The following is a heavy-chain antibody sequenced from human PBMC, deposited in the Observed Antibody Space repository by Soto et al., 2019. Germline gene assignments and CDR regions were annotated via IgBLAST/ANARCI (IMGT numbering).Heavy chain of an antibody. V-gene: IGHV3-9*01. CDR2: ISWNSGSI. CDR3: AKDRSMTTVTTGYFAY. Sequence: EVQLVESGGGLVQPGRSLRLSCAASGFTFDDYAMHWVRQAPGKGLEWVSGISWNSGSIGYADSVKGRFTISRDNAKNSLYLQMNSLRAEDTALYYCAKDRSMTTVTTGYFAYWGQGTLVTVSS. D-gene: IGHD4-17*01. J-gene: IGHJ4*02. CDR1: GFTFDDYA.